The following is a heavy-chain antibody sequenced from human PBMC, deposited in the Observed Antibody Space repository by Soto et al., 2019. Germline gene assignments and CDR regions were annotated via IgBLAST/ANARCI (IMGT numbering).Heavy chain of an antibody. CDR3: ARGGVSTRTFDY. J-gene: IGHJ4*02. Sequence: ETLSLTCNVSGASTNTYYWRWIRQPPQKGLEWIGYIFHRGSTTYNPSLKSRVTISIDASKKYFSLRLNSVTAADTAMYYCARGGVSTRTFDYWGQGTPVTVSS. CDR1: GASTNTYY. CDR2: IFHRGST. D-gene: IGHD3-3*01. V-gene: IGHV4-59*12.